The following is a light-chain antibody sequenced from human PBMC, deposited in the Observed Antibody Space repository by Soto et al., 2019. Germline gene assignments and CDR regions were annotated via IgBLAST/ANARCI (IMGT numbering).Light chain of an antibody. Sequence: EIVMTQSPATLSVSPGERATLSCRASQSINRNLAWYHQRPGQAPRLLMFGASTRATGIPDRFRGSGSGTEFTLTISSLQSDDFGVYYCQQNNNWPLTFGRGTKVDIK. V-gene: IGKV3-15*01. J-gene: IGKJ1*01. CDR3: QQNNNWPLT. CDR1: QSINRN. CDR2: GAS.